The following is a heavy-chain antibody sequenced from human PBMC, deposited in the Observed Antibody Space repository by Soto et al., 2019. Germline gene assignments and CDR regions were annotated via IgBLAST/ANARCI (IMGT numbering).Heavy chain of an antibody. D-gene: IGHD3-3*01. V-gene: IGHV1-46*01. CDR1: GYTFTKYY. J-gene: IGHJ4*02. Sequence: ASVKVSCKASGYTFTKYYMPSGLQAPGQGLEWMGIINPSGGSTSYAQKFQGRVTMTRDTSTSTVYMELSSLRSEDTAVYYCARDKGIRFLEWLFDYWGQGTLVTVSS. CDR3: ARDKGIRFLEWLFDY. CDR2: INPSGGST.